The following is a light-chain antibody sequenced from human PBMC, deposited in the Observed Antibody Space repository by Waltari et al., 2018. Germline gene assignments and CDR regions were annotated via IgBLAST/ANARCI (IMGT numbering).Light chain of an antibody. J-gene: IGLJ3*02. CDR1: ITNVGSRG. CDR3: SAWNDSLSVWL. CDR2: RNT. Sequence: QAGLTQPPSVSKDLGQTATLTCTGSITNVGSRGAAWLQQPQGHRPKLLSHRNTDRPSWTSEFFTPTRSGNTASRTITGLQPGDGADYYCSAWNDSLSVWLFGGGTKLTVL. V-gene: IGLV10-54*04.